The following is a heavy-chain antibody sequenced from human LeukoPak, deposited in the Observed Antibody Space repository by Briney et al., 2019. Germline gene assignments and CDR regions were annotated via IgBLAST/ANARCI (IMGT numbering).Heavy chain of an antibody. J-gene: IGHJ4*02. CDR2: ISGDGTDL. Sequence: GGSLRLSCAASGFTLTSYAMSWVRQAPGKGLAWVSVISGDGTDLDYADSVKGRFTISRDTSKSMVFLQMNSLRVEDTAVYYCAKKRGGNNPYDYWGQGTLVTVSS. V-gene: IGHV3-23*01. CDR3: AKKRGGNNPYDY. CDR1: GFTLTSYA. D-gene: IGHD3-10*01.